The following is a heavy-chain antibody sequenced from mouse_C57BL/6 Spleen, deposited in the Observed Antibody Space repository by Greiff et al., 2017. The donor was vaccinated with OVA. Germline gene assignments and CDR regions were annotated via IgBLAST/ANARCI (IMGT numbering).Heavy chain of an antibody. CDR2: IDPNSGGT. CDR3: ARGYYGSSYLFAY. V-gene: IGHV1-72*01. CDR1: GYTFTGYW. Sequence: VQLQQPGAELVKPGASVTLSCKASGYTFTGYWMHWVKQRPGRGLEWIGRIDPNSGGTAYNEKFKSKATLTVDKPSSTAYMQLSSLTSEDSAVYYCARGYYGSSYLFAYWGQGTLVTVSA. J-gene: IGHJ3*01. D-gene: IGHD1-1*01.